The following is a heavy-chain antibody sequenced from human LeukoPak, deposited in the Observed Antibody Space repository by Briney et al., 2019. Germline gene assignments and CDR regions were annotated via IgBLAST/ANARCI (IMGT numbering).Heavy chain of an antibody. V-gene: IGHV4-34*01. J-gene: IGHJ4*02. D-gene: IGHD1-14*01. CDR1: GGSISSYY. Sequence: PSETLSLTCTVSGGSISSYYWSWIRQPPGKGLEWIGEINHSGSTNYNPSLKSRVTISVDTSKNQFSLNLTSVTAADTAIYYCATNVPGTTYFDPWGQGTLVTVSS. CDR3: ATNVPGTTYFDP. CDR2: INHSGST.